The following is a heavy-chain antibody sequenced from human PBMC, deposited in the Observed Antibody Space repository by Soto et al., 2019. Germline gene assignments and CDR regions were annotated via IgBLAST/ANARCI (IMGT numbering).Heavy chain of an antibody. D-gene: IGHD3-22*01. V-gene: IGHV3-9*01. CDR1: GFTFGDYA. J-gene: IGHJ4*02. CDR3: AKDKYSDSSGYPDY. Sequence: GGSLRLSCAASGFTFGDYAMHWVRQAPGKGLEWVSGISWNGGSLGYADSVKARFTISRDNAKNSLYLQMNSLSAEDTASYYCAKDKYSDSSGYPDYWGQGTLVTVSS. CDR2: ISWNGGSL.